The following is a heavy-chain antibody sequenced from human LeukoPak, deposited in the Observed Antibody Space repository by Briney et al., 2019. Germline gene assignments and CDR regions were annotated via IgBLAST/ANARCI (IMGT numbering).Heavy chain of an antibody. Sequence: SETLSLTCTVSGGSISSGSYYWSWIRQPAGKGLEWIGRIYTSGSTNYNPSLKSRVTISVDTSKNQFSLKLSSVTAADTAVYYCARDSYDYVWGSSNFDCWGQGTLVTVSS. CDR1: GGSISSGSYY. D-gene: IGHD3-16*01. V-gene: IGHV4-61*02. CDR3: ARDSYDYVWGSSNFDC. CDR2: IYTSGST. J-gene: IGHJ4*02.